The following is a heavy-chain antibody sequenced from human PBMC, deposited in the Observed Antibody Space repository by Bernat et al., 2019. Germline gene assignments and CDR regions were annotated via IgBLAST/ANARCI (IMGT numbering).Heavy chain of an antibody. CDR1: GFTFSSYS. Sequence: EVQLVESGGGLVQPGGSLRLSCAASGFTFSSYSMNWVRQAPGKGLEWMSFIYSSSSPIYYADSVKGRFTISRDNAKNSLYLQLDSLRDEDTAVYYCARVRSGYDGYYSFYYMDVWGKGTTVTVSS. CDR2: IYSSSSPI. D-gene: IGHD5-12*01. CDR3: ARVRSGYDGYYSFYYMDV. V-gene: IGHV3-48*02. J-gene: IGHJ6*03.